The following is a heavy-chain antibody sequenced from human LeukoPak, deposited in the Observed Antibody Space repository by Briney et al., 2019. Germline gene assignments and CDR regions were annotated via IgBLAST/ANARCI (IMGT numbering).Heavy chain of an antibody. CDR3: ARVGAAAGRVWFDP. CDR2: IYTSGST. Sequence: SETLSLTCTVSGGSISSYYWSWIRQPAGKGLEWIGRIYTSGSTNYNPSLERRVTMSVDTSKNQFSLRLSSVTAADTAVYYCARVGAAAGRVWFDPWGQGTLVTVSS. D-gene: IGHD6-13*01. J-gene: IGHJ5*02. V-gene: IGHV4-4*07. CDR1: GGSISSYY.